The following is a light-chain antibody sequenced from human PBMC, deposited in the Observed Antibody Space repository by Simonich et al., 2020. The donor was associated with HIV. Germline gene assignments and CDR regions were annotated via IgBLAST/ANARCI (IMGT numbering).Light chain of an antibody. V-gene: IGKV1-5*03. J-gene: IGKJ1*01. CDR3: QQYNSYWT. CDR2: KAS. Sequence: DIQMTQSPSTLSASVGDRVTITCRASQIITSLVAWYQQKPVKAPKLLIYKASSLESGVPSRFSGSGSGTEFTLTISSLQPDDFATYYCQQYNSYWTFGQGTKVEIK. CDR1: QIITSL.